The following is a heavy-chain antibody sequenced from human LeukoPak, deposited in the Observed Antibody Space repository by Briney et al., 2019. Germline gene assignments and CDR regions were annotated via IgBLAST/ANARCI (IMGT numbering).Heavy chain of an antibody. J-gene: IGHJ4*02. CDR3: ARGPLGYCSSTSCYPLY. V-gene: IGHV1-2*06. Sequence: ASVKVSCKASGYTFTGYYMHWVRQAPGQGLEWMGRINPNSGGTNYAQKFQGGVTMTRDTSISTAYMELSRLRSDDTAVYYCARGPLGYCSSTSCYPLYWGQGTLVTVSS. CDR1: GYTFTGYY. CDR2: INPNSGGT. D-gene: IGHD2-2*01.